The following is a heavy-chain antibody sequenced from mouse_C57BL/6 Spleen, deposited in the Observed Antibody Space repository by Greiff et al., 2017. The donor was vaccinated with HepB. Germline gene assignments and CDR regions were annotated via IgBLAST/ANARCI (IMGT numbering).Heavy chain of an antibody. D-gene: IGHD2-2*01. CDR3: ARTGDGYGGYAMDD. CDR2: IWTGGGT. V-gene: IGHV2-9-1*01. CDR1: GFSLTSYA. J-gene: IGHJ4*01. Sequence: VMLVESGPGLVAPSQSLSITCTVSGFSLTSYAISWVRQPPGKGLEWLGVIWTGGGTNYNSALKSRLSISKDNSKSQVFLKMNSLQTDDTARYYCARTGDGYGGYAMDDWGQGTSVTVSS.